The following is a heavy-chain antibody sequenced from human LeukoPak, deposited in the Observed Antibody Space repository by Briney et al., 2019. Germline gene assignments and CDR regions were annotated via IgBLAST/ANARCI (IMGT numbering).Heavy chain of an antibody. V-gene: IGHV5-51*01. CDR3: ARLGGDTYYFGSASYPNWYFDL. CDR1: GYTFTISW. D-gene: IGHD3-10*01. CDR2: IYPDDSDT. Sequence: GESLKISCKGSGYTFTISWIGWVRQMTGKGLECMGIIYPDDSDTTYSPSFQGQVTISADKSFSTAYLQWSSLKASDTAIYYCARLGGDTYYFGSASYPNWYFDLWGRGTLVTVSS. J-gene: IGHJ2*01.